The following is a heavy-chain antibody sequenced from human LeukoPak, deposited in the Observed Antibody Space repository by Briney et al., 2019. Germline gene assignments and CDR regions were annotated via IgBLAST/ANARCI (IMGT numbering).Heavy chain of an antibody. D-gene: IGHD3-22*01. CDR2: IYTSGST. Sequence: PSETLSLTCTVSGGSISSYYRSWIRQPAGKGLEWIGLIYTSGSTNYNPSLKSRVTMSVDTSKNQFSLKLSSVTAADTAVYYCAREPPLGYDSSGYPSYYYYYYMDVWGKGTTVTISS. CDR1: GGSISSYY. CDR3: AREPPLGYDSSGYPSYYYYYYMDV. J-gene: IGHJ6*03. V-gene: IGHV4-4*07.